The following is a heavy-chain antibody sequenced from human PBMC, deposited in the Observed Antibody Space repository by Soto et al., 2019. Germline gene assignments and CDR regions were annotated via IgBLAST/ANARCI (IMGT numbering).Heavy chain of an antibody. J-gene: IGHJ3*02. CDR1: GGSFSGYY. Sequence: PSETLSLTCAVYGGSFSGYYWSWIRQPPGKGLEWIGEINHSGSTNYNPSLKSRVTISVDTSKNQFSLKLSSVTAADTAVYYCARDYYDSSGYYADAFDIWGQGTMVT. CDR2: INHSGST. CDR3: ARDYYDSSGYYADAFDI. V-gene: IGHV4-34*01. D-gene: IGHD3-22*01.